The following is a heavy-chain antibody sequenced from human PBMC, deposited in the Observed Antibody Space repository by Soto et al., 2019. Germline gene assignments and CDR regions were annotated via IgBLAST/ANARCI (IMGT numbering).Heavy chain of an antibody. D-gene: IGHD2-2*01. J-gene: IGHJ3*02. Sequence: VESLRISCRGSGYRFAGYGGGWVRQMPGKGLEWMGIIYPGDSDTRYSPSFQGQVTISADKSISTAYLQWSSLKASDTAMYYCARDCSSTSCPRQDAFDIWGQGTMVTVSS. V-gene: IGHV5-51*01. CDR2: IYPGDSDT. CDR3: ARDCSSTSCPRQDAFDI. CDR1: GYRFAGYG.